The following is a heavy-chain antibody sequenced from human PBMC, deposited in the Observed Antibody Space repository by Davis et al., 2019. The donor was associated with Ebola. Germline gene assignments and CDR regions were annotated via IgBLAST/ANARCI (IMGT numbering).Heavy chain of an antibody. CDR1: GFTFNTHN. D-gene: IGHD6-13*01. J-gene: IGHJ4*02. V-gene: IGHV3-7*01. Sequence: GESLKISCAAPGFTFNTHNMSWVRQAPGKGLEWVANIKQDGSEKYYVDSVEGRFTISRDNAKNSLYLQMNSLRAEDTAVYYCARGPSTGNSFSYWGQGTLATVSS. CDR3: ARGPSTGNSFSY. CDR2: IKQDGSEK.